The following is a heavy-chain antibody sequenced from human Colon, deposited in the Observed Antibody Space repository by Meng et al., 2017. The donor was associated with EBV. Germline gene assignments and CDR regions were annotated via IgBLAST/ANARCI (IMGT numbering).Heavy chain of an antibody. CDR2: IHHSGST. J-gene: IGHJ5*02. Sequence: QNWSAGLFRPPVTPFPPCASLVGSFRGYYCVRFRPPPGKGLEWIGEIHHSGSTHYNPSLKSRLTISVDTSKNQFSLKLSSVTAADTAVYYCARGDGSGSGNWFDPWGQGTLVTVSS. CDR1: VGSFRGYY. CDR3: ARGDGSGSGNWFDP. D-gene: IGHD3-10*01. V-gene: IGHV4-34*01.